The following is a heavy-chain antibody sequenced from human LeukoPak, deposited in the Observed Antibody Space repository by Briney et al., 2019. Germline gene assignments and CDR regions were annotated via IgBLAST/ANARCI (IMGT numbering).Heavy chain of an antibody. D-gene: IGHD1-26*01. CDR1: GFTLSSYG. Sequence: GGSLRLSCAASGFTLSSYGMSWVRQAPGKGLEWASAISGSGDSTYYADSVKGRFTISRDNSKNTLYLQMNSLRAEDTAVYYCAKDLIKVGPSRFRNYYYYMDVWGKGTTVTVSS. CDR3: AKDLIKVGPSRFRNYYYYMDV. J-gene: IGHJ6*03. V-gene: IGHV3-23*01. CDR2: ISGSGDST.